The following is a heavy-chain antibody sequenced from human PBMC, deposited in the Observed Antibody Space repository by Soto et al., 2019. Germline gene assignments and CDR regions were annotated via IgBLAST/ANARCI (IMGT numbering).Heavy chain of an antibody. Sequence: QVQLVQSGAEVKKPGASVKLSCKASGYTLTTYYMHWVRQAPGRGLEWMGIINPSGGSTTYAKKLQGRGTMTRDTSTSTVYMELSSLRSEDTAVYYCARVVNTGWSDYWGQGTLVTVSS. CDR3: ARVVNTGWSDY. J-gene: IGHJ4*02. CDR1: GYTLTTYY. D-gene: IGHD6-19*01. V-gene: IGHV1-46*01. CDR2: INPSGGST.